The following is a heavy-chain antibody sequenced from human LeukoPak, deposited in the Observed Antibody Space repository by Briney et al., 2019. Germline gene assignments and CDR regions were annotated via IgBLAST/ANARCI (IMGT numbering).Heavy chain of an antibody. CDR3: ARRDVGATIDY. D-gene: IGHD1-26*01. CDR1: GDSISSSRFY. Sequence: SETLSLTCTVSGDSISSSRFYWASIRQPPGKGLEWIGSILYTGRTFYTPSLKSRVTISVDTSKSQFSLRLGSVTASDAAVYYCARRDVGATIDYWGQGTLVTVSS. CDR2: ILYTGRT. V-gene: IGHV4-39*01. J-gene: IGHJ4*02.